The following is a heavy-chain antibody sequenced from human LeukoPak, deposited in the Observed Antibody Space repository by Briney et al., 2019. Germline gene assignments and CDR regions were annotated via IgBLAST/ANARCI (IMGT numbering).Heavy chain of an antibody. CDR1: GFTFSNYW. Sequence: PGGSLRLSCAASGFTFSNYWMTWVRQAPGKGLEGVAVIRYDGSNKYYADSVKGRFTISRDNSKNTLYLQMNSLRAEDTAVYYCARDWGQVWYFDYWGQGTLVTVSS. CDR3: ARDWGQVWYFDY. CDR2: IRYDGSNK. V-gene: IGHV3-33*08. J-gene: IGHJ4*02. D-gene: IGHD3-16*01.